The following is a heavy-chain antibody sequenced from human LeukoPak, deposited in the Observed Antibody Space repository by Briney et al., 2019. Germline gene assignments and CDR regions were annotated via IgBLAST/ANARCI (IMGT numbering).Heavy chain of an antibody. CDR1: GYTFTSYG. Sequence: RASVKVSCKASGYTFTSYGISWVRQAPGQGLEWMGWNSAYNGNTNYAQKLQGRVTMTTDTSTSTAYMELRSLRSDDTAVYYCARDLRYSSGLYYFDYWGQGTLVTVSS. CDR2: NSAYNGNT. CDR3: ARDLRYSSGLYYFDY. J-gene: IGHJ4*02. D-gene: IGHD6-19*01. V-gene: IGHV1-18*01.